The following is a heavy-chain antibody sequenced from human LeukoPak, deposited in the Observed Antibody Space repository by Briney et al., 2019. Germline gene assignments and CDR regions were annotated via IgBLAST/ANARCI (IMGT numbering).Heavy chain of an antibody. D-gene: IGHD2-15*01. Sequence: GASVKVSCKASGYTFTGYYMHWVRQAPGQGLEWMGWINPNSGGTNYAQKFQGRVTMTRDTSISTAYMELSRLRSDDTAVYYCARNPGGSGYYFDYWGQGTLVTISS. CDR1: GYTFTGYY. J-gene: IGHJ4*02. V-gene: IGHV1-2*02. CDR3: ARNPGGSGYYFDY. CDR2: INPNSGGT.